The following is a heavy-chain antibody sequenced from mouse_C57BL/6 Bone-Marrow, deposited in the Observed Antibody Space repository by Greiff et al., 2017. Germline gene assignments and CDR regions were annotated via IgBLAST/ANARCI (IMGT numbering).Heavy chain of an antibody. V-gene: IGHV1-81*01. J-gene: IGHJ3*01. D-gene: IGHD1-1*01. Sequence: QVQLKESGAELARPGASVKLSCKASGYTFTSYGISWVKQRTGQGLEWIGEIYPRSGNTYYNEKFKGKATLTADKSSSTAYMELRSLTSEDSAVYFCARSCYYGSRGGFAYWGQGTLVTVSA. CDR3: ARSCYYGSRGGFAY. CDR1: GYTFTSYG. CDR2: IYPRSGNT.